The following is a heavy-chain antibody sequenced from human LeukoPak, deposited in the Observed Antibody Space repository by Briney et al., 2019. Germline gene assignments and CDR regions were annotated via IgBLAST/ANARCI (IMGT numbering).Heavy chain of an antibody. J-gene: IGHJ5*02. V-gene: IGHV4-34*01. Sequence: SETLSLTCAVYGGSFSGYYWSWIRQSPGKGLEWIGEINHSGSTNSNPSLKSRVTISVDTSKNQFSLKLSSVTAADTAVYYCARVSSWGNWFDPWGQGTLVTVSS. CDR3: ARVSSWGNWFDP. D-gene: IGHD6-13*01. CDR1: GGSFSGYY. CDR2: INHSGST.